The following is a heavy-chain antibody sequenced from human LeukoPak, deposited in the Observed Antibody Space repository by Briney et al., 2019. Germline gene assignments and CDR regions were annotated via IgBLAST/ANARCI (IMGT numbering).Heavy chain of an antibody. CDR2: ISYDGSNK. J-gene: IGHJ4*02. CDR1: GFTFSSYG. V-gene: IGHV3-30*18. Sequence: GGSLRLSCAASGFTFSSYGMHWVRQAPGKGLEWVAVISYDGSNKYYADSVKGRFTISRDNSKDTLYLQMNSLRAEDTAVYYCAKAGSWYGRAIDYWGQGTLVTVSS. D-gene: IGHD6-13*01. CDR3: AKAGSWYGRAIDY.